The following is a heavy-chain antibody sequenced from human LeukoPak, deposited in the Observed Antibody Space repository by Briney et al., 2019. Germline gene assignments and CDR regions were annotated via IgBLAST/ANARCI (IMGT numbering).Heavy chain of an antibody. CDR2: IRYDGSNK. V-gene: IGHV3-30*02. CDR3: AKVKYSSSLGDAFDI. CDR1: GFTFSSYG. D-gene: IGHD6-6*01. J-gene: IGHJ3*02. Sequence: GGSLRLSCAASGFTFSSYGMHWVRQAPCKGLEWVAFIRYDGSNKYYADSVKGRFTISRDNSKNTLYLQMNSLRAEDTAVYYCAKVKYSSSLGDAFDIWGQGTMVTVSS.